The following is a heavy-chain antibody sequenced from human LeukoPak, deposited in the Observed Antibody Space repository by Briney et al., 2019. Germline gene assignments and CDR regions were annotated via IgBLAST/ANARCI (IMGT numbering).Heavy chain of an antibody. CDR2: IKPISGAT. CDR3: ARLPYRDGVAQDY. Sequence: EASVKVSCTTSGYTFTRYYMQWVRQAPGHGLEWMGIIKPISGATDYAQKFQGRVTMTRDTSTSTVYMELSSLRSEDTAMYYCARLPYRDGVAQDYWGQGTLVTVSP. D-gene: IGHD3-16*02. J-gene: IGHJ4*02. CDR1: GYTFTRYY. V-gene: IGHV1-46*01.